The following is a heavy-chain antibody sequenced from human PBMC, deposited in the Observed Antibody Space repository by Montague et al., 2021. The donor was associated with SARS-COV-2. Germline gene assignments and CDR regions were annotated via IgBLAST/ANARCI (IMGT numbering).Heavy chain of an antibody. CDR1: GYSFISFW. Sequence: QSGAEVKKPGESLRISCKGSGYSFISFWISWVRQMPGKGLEWMGRIDPSDSYMNYSPSFQGHVTISVDKSITTAYLQWSGLKASDTAMYYCARLRLETSGYPTGPFVIWGQGTMVTVSS. V-gene: IGHV5-10-1*01. J-gene: IGHJ3*02. CDR3: ARLRLETSGYPTGPFVI. D-gene: IGHD3-22*01. CDR2: IDPSDSYM.